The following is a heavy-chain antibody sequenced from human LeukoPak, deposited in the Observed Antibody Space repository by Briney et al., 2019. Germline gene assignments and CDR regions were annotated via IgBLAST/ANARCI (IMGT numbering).Heavy chain of an antibody. D-gene: IGHD3-10*01. J-gene: IGHJ6*03. V-gene: IGHV3-7*01. CDR2: IKQDGSEK. CDR1: GFTFSSYW. CDR3: ARAKQQYYYASGAKGFHYYYYMDV. Sequence: GGSLRLSCAASGFTFSSYWMSWVRQAPGKGLEWVANIKQDGSEKYYVDSVKGRFTISRDNAKNSLYLQTNSLRAEDTAVYYCARAKQQYYYASGAKGFHYYYYMDVWGKGTTVTVSS.